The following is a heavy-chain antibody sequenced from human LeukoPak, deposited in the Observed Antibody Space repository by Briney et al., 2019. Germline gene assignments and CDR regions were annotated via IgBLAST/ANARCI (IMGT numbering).Heavy chain of an antibody. CDR2: IKQDGREK. J-gene: IGHJ4*02. D-gene: IGHD1-1*01. V-gene: IGHV3-7*01. CDR1: GFTFSSYW. CDR3: ARDAWKDRYFDY. Sequence: GGSLRLSCAASGFTFSSYWMSWVRQAPGKGLEWVANIKQDGREKYYVDSVKGRFTISRDDAKNSLYLQINSLRAEDAAVYYCARDAWKDRYFDYWGQGTLVTVSS.